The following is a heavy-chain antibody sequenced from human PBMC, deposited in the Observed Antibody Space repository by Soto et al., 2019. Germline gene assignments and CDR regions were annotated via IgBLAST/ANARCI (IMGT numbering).Heavy chain of an antibody. CDR1: GDSVSSNSSA. J-gene: IGHJ6*03. V-gene: IGHV6-1*01. D-gene: IGHD1-1*01. CDR3: ARGSWDDVTGHYYMDV. CDR2: TYYRSKWYI. Sequence: SQTLSLTCDISGDSVSSNSSAWNWIRQTPSRGLEWLGRTYYRSKWYINYAVSVKSRITVNPDTYKNQFSLQLNSVTPEDTAVYYCARGSWDDVTGHYYMDVWGKGTTVTVSS.